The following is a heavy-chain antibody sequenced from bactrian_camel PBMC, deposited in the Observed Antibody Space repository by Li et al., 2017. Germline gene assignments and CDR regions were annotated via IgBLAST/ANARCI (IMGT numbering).Heavy chain of an antibody. CDR2: INSVGKT. CDR3: ASGGVNQWCPQMPEPHQWQF. V-gene: IGHV3S31*01. CDR1: GFTISQRD. Sequence: VQLVESGGGTVQPGGSLRLTCTAYGFTISQRDMGWVRRAPGIECELVSTINSVGKTYYLDSVKGRFTISRDNAKNMLYLDIDNLQPEGTAMYYCASGGVNQWCPQMPEPHQWQFWGQGTQVTVS. D-gene: IGHD7*01. J-gene: IGHJ4*01.